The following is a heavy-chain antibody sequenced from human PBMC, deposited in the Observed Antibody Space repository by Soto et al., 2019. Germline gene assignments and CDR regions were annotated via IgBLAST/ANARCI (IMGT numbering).Heavy chain of an antibody. V-gene: IGHV3-23*01. CDR1: GFTFSTYA. D-gene: IGHD2-8*01. J-gene: IGHJ6*03. CDR3: AGRYCTNGVCYTNYYSYSDV. CDR2: ITTSGGNT. Sequence: EVQLLESGGGLVQPGGSLRLSCAASGFTFSTYAMSWVRQAPGKGLEWVSTITTSGGNTYYADSVQGRFTISRDNSKNTLYLPMNSLRAEDTAVYYCAGRYCTNGVCYTNYYSYSDVGGKGTTVTVSS.